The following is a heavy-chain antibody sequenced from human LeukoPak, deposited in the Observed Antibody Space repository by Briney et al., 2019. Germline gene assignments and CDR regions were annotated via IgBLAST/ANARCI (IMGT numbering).Heavy chain of an antibody. D-gene: IGHD2-21*01. CDR3: ARQTYCGGDCYSGVFDY. J-gene: IGHJ4*02. CDR2: IYPGDSDT. CDR1: GYSLTSYW. Sequence: GESLKISCKGSGYSLTSYWIGWVRQMPGKGLEWMGIIYPGDSDTRYSPSFQGQVTISADKSISTAYLQWSSLKASDTAMYYCARQTYCGGDCYSGVFDYWGQGTLVTVSS. V-gene: IGHV5-51*01.